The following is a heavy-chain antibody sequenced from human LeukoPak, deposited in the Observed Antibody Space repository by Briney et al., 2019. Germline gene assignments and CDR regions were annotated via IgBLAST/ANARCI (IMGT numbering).Heavy chain of an antibody. V-gene: IGHV1-69*04. CDR2: IIPILGIA. J-gene: IGHJ6*02. CDR3: ARDPIVVVAATHYYYYYGMDV. Sequence: SVKVSCKASGGTFCSYTISWVRQAPGQGLEWMGRIIPILGIANYAQKFQGRVTITADKSTSTAYMELSSLRSEDTAVYYCARDPIVVVAATHYYYYYGMDVWGQGTTVTVSS. CDR1: GGTFCSYT. D-gene: IGHD2-15*01.